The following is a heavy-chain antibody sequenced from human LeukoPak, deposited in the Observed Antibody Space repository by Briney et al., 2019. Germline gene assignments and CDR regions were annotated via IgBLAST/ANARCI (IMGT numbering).Heavy chain of an antibody. CDR1: GFTFSSYS. CDR3: ARGRAGYSSISGSTLKYYYYYGMDV. D-gene: IGHD6-13*01. CDR2: ISSSSSYI. J-gene: IGHJ6*02. V-gene: IGHV3-21*01. Sequence: GGSLRLSCAASGFTFSSYSMNWVRQAPGKGLEWVSSISSSSSYIYYADSVKGRFTISRDNAKNSLYLQMNSLRAEDTAVYYCARGRAGYSSISGSTLKYYYYYGMDVWGQGTTVTVSS.